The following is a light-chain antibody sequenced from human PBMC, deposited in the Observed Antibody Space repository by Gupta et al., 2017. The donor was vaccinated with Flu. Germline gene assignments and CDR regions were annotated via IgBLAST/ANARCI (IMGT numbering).Light chain of an antibody. J-gene: IGLJ3*02. CDR1: SSNIGAGYD. Sequence: VLPQPPSVSAAPGQRVTISCTGSSSNIGAGYDVHWYQQLPGTAPKLLIYGNSNRPSGVPDRFSGSKSGTSASLAITGLQAEDEADYYCQSYDSSLSGWVFGGGTKLTVL. CDR3: QSYDSSLSGWV. V-gene: IGLV1-40*01. CDR2: GNS.